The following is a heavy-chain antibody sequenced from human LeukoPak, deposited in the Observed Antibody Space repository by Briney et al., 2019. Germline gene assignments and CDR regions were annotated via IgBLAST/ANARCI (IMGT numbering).Heavy chain of an antibody. CDR2: ISSSGSTI. CDR1: GFTFSDYY. D-gene: IGHD5-18*01. V-gene: IGHV3-11*01. CDR3: ARVKRSPGYSYGHYYFDY. Sequence: GGSLRLSCAASGFTFSDYYMSWIRQAPGKGLEWVSYISSSGSTIYYADSVKGRFTISRDNAKNSLYLQMNSLRAEDTAVYYCARVKRSPGYSYGHYYFDYWGQGTLVTVPS. J-gene: IGHJ4*02.